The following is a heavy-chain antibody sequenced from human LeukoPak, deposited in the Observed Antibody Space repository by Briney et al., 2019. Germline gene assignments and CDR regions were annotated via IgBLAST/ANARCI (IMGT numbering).Heavy chain of an antibody. CDR3: ARGHDYGDYYYYYYMDV. Sequence: GASVKVSCKASGGTFSSYAISWVRQAPGQGLEWMGGIIPIFGTANYAQKFQGRVTITADKSTSTAYMELSSLRSEDTAVYYCARGHDYGDYYYYYYMDVWGKGTTVTVSS. J-gene: IGHJ6*03. V-gene: IGHV1-69*06. CDR2: IIPIFGTA. CDR1: GGTFSSYA. D-gene: IGHD4-17*01.